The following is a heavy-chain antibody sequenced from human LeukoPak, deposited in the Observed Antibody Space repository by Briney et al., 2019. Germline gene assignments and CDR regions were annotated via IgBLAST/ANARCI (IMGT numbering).Heavy chain of an antibody. J-gene: IGHJ5*02. V-gene: IGHV4-34*01. CDR3: AIHIVVVPAAKKKNWFDP. Sequence: TSETLSLTCAVYGGSFSGYYWSWIRQPPGKGLEWIGEINHRGSTNYNPSLKSRVTISVDTSKNQFSLKLSSVTAADTAVYYCAIHIVVVPAAKKKNWFDPWGQGTLVTVSS. D-gene: IGHD2-2*01. CDR1: GGSFSGYY. CDR2: INHRGST.